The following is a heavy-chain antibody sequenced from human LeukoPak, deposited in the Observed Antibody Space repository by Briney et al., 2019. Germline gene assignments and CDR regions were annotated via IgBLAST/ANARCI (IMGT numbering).Heavy chain of an antibody. CDR3: ARDGEVAARRYWYFDL. CDR1: GGSISSYY. Sequence: SETLSLTCTVSGGSISSYYWSWIRQPAGKGLEWIGRIYTSGSTNYNPSLKSRVTMSVDTSKNQFSLKLSSVTAADTAVYYCARDGEVAARRYWYFDLWGRGTLVTVSS. CDR2: IYTSGST. J-gene: IGHJ2*01. V-gene: IGHV4-4*07. D-gene: IGHD6-6*01.